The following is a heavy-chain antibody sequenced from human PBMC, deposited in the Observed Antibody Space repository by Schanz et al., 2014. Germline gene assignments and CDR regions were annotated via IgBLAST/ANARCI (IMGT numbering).Heavy chain of an antibody. D-gene: IGHD6-19*01. CDR1: GDSVNSHY. CDR3: ARNKYTSGWYYFDY. CDR2: FYNPGST. J-gene: IGHJ4*02. V-gene: IGHV4-59*08. Sequence: QVPLQESGPGLVKPSETLSLTCTVSGDSVNSHYWNWIRQSPGRGLEWIGHFYNPGSTNYNPPLKSRATKSIDTPTHQVSLKLTSVTAADTAVYFCARNKYTSGWYYFDYWGQGVLVTVSS.